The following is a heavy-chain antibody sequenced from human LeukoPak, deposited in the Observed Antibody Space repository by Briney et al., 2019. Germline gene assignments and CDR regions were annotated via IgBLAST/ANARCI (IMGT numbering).Heavy chain of an antibody. CDR1: GDSITNGGYY. V-gene: IGHV3-23*01. J-gene: IGHJ4*02. Sequence: ETLSLTCTVSGDSITNGGYYWSWIRQAPGKGLEWVSHISPSGDSTYYADSVKGRFIISRDSSKNTLSLQMNSLRAEDTAVYYCAKIPKGGYFDYWGQGTLVTVSS. D-gene: IGHD2-2*01. CDR3: AKIPKGGYFDY. CDR2: ISPSGDST.